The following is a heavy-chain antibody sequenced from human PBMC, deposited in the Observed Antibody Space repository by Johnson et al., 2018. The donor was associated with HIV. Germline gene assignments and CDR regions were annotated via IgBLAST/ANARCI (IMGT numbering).Heavy chain of an antibody. Sequence: VQLVESGGGLVQPGGSLRLSCAASGFTFSSYWMHWVRQGPGKGLVWVSCINGDGSGITYADSVKGRFTISRDNAKNTLYLQMNSLRAEDTAVYYCASFWATGAFDIWGQGTMVTVSA. V-gene: IGHV3-74*01. CDR1: GFTFSSYW. J-gene: IGHJ3*02. D-gene: IGHD3-10*01. CDR3: ASFWATGAFDI. CDR2: INGDGSGI.